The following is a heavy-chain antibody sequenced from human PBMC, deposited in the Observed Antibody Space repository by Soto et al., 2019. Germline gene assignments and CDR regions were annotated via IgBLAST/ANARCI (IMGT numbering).Heavy chain of an antibody. Sequence: QVQLQESGPGLVKPSETLSLTCTVSGDSISSYYWSWIRQPPGKGLEWIGYIYYSGSTNYNPSLKGRVTLSVDTSQNQFSRKLSSVTAADTAVYYCARGRRGDYVPFDYWGQGTLVTVSS. CDR3: ARGRRGDYVPFDY. J-gene: IGHJ4*02. D-gene: IGHD4-17*01. CDR1: GDSISSYY. V-gene: IGHV4-59*01. CDR2: IYYSGST.